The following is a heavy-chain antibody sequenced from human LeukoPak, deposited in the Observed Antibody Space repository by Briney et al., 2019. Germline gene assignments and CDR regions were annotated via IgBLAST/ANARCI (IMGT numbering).Heavy chain of an antibody. CDR3: ARGASPNRRRGYSYGLFDP. Sequence: ASVKVSCKASGYTFTSYDINWVRQATGQGLEWMGWMNPNSGNTGYAQKFQGRVTMTRNTSISTAYMELSSLRSEDTAVYYCARGASPNRRRGYSYGLFDPWGQGTLVTVSS. CDR2: MNPNSGNT. D-gene: IGHD5-18*01. CDR1: GYTFTSYD. V-gene: IGHV1-8*01. J-gene: IGHJ5*02.